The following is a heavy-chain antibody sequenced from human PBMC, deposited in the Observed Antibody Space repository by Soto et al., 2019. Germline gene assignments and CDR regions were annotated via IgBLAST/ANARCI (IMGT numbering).Heavy chain of an antibody. CDR3: ARGAHYYDSSGYRFYYYGMDV. Sequence: SETLSLTSAVSGGSISSGGYSWSWIRQPPGKGLEWIGYIYHSGSTYYNPALKSRVTISVDRSKNQFSLKLSSVTAADTAVYYCARGAHYYDSSGYRFYYYGMDVWGQGTTVTVSS. CDR1: GGSISSGGYS. CDR2: IYHSGST. V-gene: IGHV4-30-2*01. D-gene: IGHD3-22*01. J-gene: IGHJ6*02.